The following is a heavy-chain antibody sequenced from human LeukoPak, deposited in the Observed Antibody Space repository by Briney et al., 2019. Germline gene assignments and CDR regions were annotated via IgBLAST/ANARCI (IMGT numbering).Heavy chain of an antibody. J-gene: IGHJ4*02. V-gene: IGHV3-74*01. CDR2: VNNDGSAT. D-gene: IGHD2/OR15-2a*01. Sequence: GGSLRLSCAASRFIFTNYWIHWVRQAPGKGLVWVSHVNNDGSATSYADSVKGRFTVSRDNSKNTLYLQMNSLRPEDTAVYYCAKDLGVGAYLLFDYITSGLDSWGQGTLVTVSS. CDR3: AKDLGVGAYLLFDYITSGLDS. CDR1: RFIFTNYW.